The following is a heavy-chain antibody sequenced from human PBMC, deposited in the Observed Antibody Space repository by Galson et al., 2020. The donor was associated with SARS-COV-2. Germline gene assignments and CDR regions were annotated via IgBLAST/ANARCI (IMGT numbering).Heavy chain of an antibody. CDR1: GGSFSGYY. V-gene: IGHV4-34*01. J-gene: IGHJ6*03. D-gene: IGHD3-10*01. CDR3: ARVGGLGYGSGSYYLGYYYYMDV. CDR2: INHSGST. Sequence: SETLSLTCAVYGGSFSGYYWSWIRQPPGKGLEWIGEINHSGSTNYNPSLKSRVTISVDTSKNQFSLKLSSVTAADTAVYYCARVGGLGYGSGSYYLGYYYYMDVWGKGTTVTISS.